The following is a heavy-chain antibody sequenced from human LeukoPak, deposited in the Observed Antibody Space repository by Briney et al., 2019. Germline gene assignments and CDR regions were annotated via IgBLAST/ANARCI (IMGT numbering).Heavy chain of an antibody. CDR1: GFTFSSYG. J-gene: IGHJ4*02. Sequence: GGSLRLSCAASGFTFSSYGMHWVRQAPSSGLEGGTVISYDGSNKYDANSVKGRFTISRDNSKNTLYLQMNSLRAEDTAVYYCVKDTVRGYWGQGTLVTVSS. CDR2: ISYDGSNK. CDR3: VKDTVRGY. V-gene: IGHV3-30*18. D-gene: IGHD4-11*01.